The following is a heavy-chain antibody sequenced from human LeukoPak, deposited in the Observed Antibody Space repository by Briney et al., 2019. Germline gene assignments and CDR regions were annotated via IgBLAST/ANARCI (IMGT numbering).Heavy chain of an antibody. Sequence: GGSLRLSCAASGFTFNNAWMSWVRQAPRKGLEWVGRIKSKTDGGTTDYAAPVKGRFTISRDDSKNTLYLQMNSLKTEDTAVYYCTTVPHESTIFGVPILNMDVWGKGTTVTVSS. J-gene: IGHJ6*03. V-gene: IGHV3-15*01. CDR1: GFTFNNAW. CDR3: TTVPHESTIFGVPILNMDV. D-gene: IGHD3-3*01. CDR2: IKSKTDGGTT.